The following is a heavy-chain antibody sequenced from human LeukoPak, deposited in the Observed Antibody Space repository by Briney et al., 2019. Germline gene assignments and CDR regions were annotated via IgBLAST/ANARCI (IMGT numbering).Heavy chain of an antibody. J-gene: IGHJ4*02. V-gene: IGHV3-21*01. CDR2: ISSSSSYI. CDR1: GFTFSSYS. D-gene: IGHD3-22*01. CDR3: ARLPYDSSGYYYYFDY. Sequence: GGSLRLSCAASGFTFSSYSMNWVRQAPEKGLEWVSSISSSSSYIYYADSVKGRFTISRDNAKNSLYLQMNSLRAEDTAVYYCARLPYDSSGYYYYFDYWGQGTLVTVSS.